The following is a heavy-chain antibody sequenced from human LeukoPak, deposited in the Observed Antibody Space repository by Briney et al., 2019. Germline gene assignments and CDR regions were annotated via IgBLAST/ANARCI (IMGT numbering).Heavy chain of an antibody. D-gene: IGHD5-24*01. V-gene: IGHV4-34*01. CDR1: GGSFSGYY. Sequence: SETLSLTCAVYGGSFSGYYWSWIRQPPGKGLEWIGEINHSGSTNYNPSLKSRVTISVDTSKNQFSLKLSSVTAADTAVYYCARGNVATINDYWGQGTLVTVSS. CDR3: ARGNVATINDY. J-gene: IGHJ4*02. CDR2: INHSGST.